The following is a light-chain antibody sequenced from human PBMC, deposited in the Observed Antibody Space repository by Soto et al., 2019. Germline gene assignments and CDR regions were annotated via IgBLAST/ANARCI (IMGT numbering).Light chain of an antibody. Sequence: TGTRQASQGIGNYLTWYQQRLGKAPKLLISAASTLQTGVPSRFSVGGHGTDFDLSMRCRHSGDAAIYICEKYRSAAWRFGEGTKVDIK. CDR1: QGIGNY. J-gene: IGKJ1*01. V-gene: IGKV1-27*01. CDR2: AAS. CDR3: EKYRSAAWR.